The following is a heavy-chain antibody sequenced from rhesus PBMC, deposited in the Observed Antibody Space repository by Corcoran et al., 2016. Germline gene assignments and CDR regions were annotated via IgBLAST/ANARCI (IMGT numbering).Heavy chain of an antibody. Sequence: QLQLQESGPGLVKPSETLSVTCAVSGGSISSSYWSWIRQAPGKGLEWIGYIYGSGSSTNYHPSRKSRVTLSVDTAKNQLSLKRSSVTTADTAVYYCARVSVRLAFDFWGQGLMVTVSS. J-gene: IGHJ3*01. V-gene: IGHV4-169*01. CDR3: ARVSVRLAFDF. CDR2: IYGSGSST. CDR1: GGSISSSY. D-gene: IGHD2-39*01.